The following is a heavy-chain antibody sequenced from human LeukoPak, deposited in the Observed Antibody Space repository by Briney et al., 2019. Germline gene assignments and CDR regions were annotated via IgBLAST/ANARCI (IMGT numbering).Heavy chain of an antibody. J-gene: IGHJ4*02. D-gene: IGHD3-9*01. CDR1: GGSISSGGYY. CDR3: ARGFRYYDILTGYSSGEYFDY. CDR2: IYYSGST. Sequence: SETLSLTCTVSGGSISSGGYYWSWIRQPPGKGLEWIGYIYYSGSTYYNPSLKSRVTISVDTSKNQFSLKLSSVTAADTAVYYCARGFRYYDILTGYSSGEYFDYCGQGTLVTVSS. V-gene: IGHV4-31*03.